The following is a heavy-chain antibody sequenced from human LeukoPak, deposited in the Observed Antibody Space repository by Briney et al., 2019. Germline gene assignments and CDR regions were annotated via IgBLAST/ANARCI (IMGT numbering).Heavy chain of an antibody. CDR3: AREAGYCSSTSCYTSWFDP. CDR1: GGSISSGSYY. D-gene: IGHD2-2*02. CDR2: IYTSGST. V-gene: IGHV4-61*02. Sequence: PSETLSLTCTVSGGSISSGSYYWSWIRQPAGKGLEWIGRIYTSGSTNYNPSLKSRVTISVDTSKNQFSLKLSSVTAADTAVYYCAREAGYCSSTSCYTSWFDPWGQGTLVTVSS. J-gene: IGHJ5*02.